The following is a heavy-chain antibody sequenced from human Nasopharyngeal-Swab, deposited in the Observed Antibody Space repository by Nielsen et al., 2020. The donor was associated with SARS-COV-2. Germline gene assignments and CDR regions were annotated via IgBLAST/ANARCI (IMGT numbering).Heavy chain of an antibody. Sequence: SLKISCAASGFTFDDYAMHWVRQAPGKGPEWVSGISWNSGSIGYADSVKGRFTISRDNAKNSLYLQMNSLRAEDTALYYCAKIPLCSSTSCYDDAFDIWGQGTMVTVSS. CDR1: GFTFDDYA. D-gene: IGHD2-2*01. J-gene: IGHJ3*02. CDR3: AKIPLCSSTSCYDDAFDI. CDR2: ISWNSGSI. V-gene: IGHV3-9*01.